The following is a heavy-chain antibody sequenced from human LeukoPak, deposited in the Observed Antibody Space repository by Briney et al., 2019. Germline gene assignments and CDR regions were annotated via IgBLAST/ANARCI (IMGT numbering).Heavy chain of an antibody. CDR1: GFTFSSYA. J-gene: IGHJ4*02. CDR3: AKGQVAGPTNNRFDY. CDR2: ISGSGGST. Sequence: PGGSLRLSCAASGFTFSSYAMSWVRQAPEKGREWVSVISGSGGSTYYADSVKGRFTISRDNSKNTLYLQMNSLRAEDTAVYYCAKGQVAGPTNNRFDYWGQGTLVTVSS. V-gene: IGHV3-23*01. D-gene: IGHD6-19*01.